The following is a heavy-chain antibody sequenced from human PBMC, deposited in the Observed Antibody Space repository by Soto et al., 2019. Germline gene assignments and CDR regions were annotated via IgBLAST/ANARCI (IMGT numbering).Heavy chain of an antibody. Sequence: ASVKVSCKASGYTFTSYDINWVRQATGQGLEWMGWMNPNSGNTGYAQKFQGRVTMTRNTSISTAYMELSSLRSEDTAVYYCARGYCSSTRCYYYYMDVWGKGTTVTVSS. V-gene: IGHV1-8*01. J-gene: IGHJ6*03. CDR1: GYTFTSYD. D-gene: IGHD2-2*01. CDR2: MNPNSGNT. CDR3: ARGYCSSTRCYYYYMDV.